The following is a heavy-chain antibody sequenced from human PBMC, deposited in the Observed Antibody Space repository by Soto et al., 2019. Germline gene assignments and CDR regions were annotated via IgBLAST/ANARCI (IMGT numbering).Heavy chain of an antibody. CDR3: PRDSCPSHCYNLDY. J-gene: IGHJ4*02. Sequence: GGSLRLSGTASDFTFGDYAMSWVRQAPGKGLEWVGFIRSKAYGGTTEYAESGKARFTIVRDDAKSIAYLQMNSLKTEETSVYYCPRDSCPSHCYNLDYWGQGTLVTVSS. CDR2: IRSKAYGGTT. V-gene: IGHV3-49*04. CDR1: DFTFGDYA. D-gene: IGHD2-2*02.